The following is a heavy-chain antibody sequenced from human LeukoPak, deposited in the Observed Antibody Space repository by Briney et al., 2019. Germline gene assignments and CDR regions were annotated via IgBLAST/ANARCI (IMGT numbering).Heavy chain of an antibody. CDR1: GFTFSSYT. V-gene: IGHV3-48*04. CDR3: ARGQGDFWSGSYYYYYLDG. Sequence: GGSLRLSCAASGFTFSSYTMNWVRQAPGKGLEWVSYISGSSGTIYNADSVTGRFTISRDNAKNSLYLEMNSLRAEDTALYYCARGQGDFWSGSYYYYYLDGWGKGTTVTVSS. D-gene: IGHD3-3*01. J-gene: IGHJ6*03. CDR2: ISGSSGTI.